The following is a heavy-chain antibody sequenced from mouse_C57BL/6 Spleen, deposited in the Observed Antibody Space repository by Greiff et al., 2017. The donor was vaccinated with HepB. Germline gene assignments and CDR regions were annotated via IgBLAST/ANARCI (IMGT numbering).Heavy chain of an antibody. CDR3: ATEVFAY. CDR1: GYAFSSSW. CDR2: IYPGDGDT. V-gene: IGHV1-82*01. Sequence: QVQLQQSGPELVKPGASVKISCKASGYAFSSSWMNWVKQRPGKGLEWIGRIYPGDGDTNYNGKFKGKATLTADKSSSTAYMQLGSLTSKDSAVYFWATEVFAYWGQGTLVTVSA. J-gene: IGHJ3*01.